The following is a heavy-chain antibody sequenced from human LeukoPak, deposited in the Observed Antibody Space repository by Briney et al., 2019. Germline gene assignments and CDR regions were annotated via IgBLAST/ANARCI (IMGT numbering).Heavy chain of an antibody. CDR1: GYMFISYV. CDR2: ISAHNGDT. V-gene: IGHV1-18*01. Sequence: GASVKVSCKASGYMFISYVISWLRQPPGQGLEWMGCISAHNGDTNYAQQFQGRVTMTTDTSTSTIYMELRSLRYDDTAVYYCAREVREEMAPEVETDAFDIWGQGTMVTVSS. CDR3: AREVREEMAPEVETDAFDI. D-gene: IGHD5-24*01. J-gene: IGHJ3*02.